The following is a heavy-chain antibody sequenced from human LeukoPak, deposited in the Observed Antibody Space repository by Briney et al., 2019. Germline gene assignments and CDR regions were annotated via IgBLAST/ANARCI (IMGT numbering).Heavy chain of an antibody. V-gene: IGHV3-20*04. D-gene: IGHD1-26*01. CDR3: ANLVGATNY. J-gene: IGHJ4*02. CDR1: GFTFSSYW. CDR2: ITWNSGNK. Sequence: GGSLRLSCAASGFTFSSYWMSWVRQAPGKGLEWVSGITWNSGNKGYADSVKGRFTISRDNAKNSLHLQMNSLRAEDTALYYCANLVGATNYWGQGTLVTVSS.